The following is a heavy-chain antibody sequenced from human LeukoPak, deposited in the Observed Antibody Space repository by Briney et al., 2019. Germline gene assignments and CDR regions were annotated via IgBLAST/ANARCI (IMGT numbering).Heavy chain of an antibody. CDR1: GFTHSTYA. J-gene: IGHJ3*01. D-gene: IGHD5-24*01. Sequence: PGRCLRLSCGASGFTHSTYAMSWVREARRKGWEGVSVISGSCSSTYYADSVKGRFTIARDNPKNTLYLQMNSLRAEDTAVYYCAKEMAAIRAFDLWGQGTMVTVSS. CDR2: ISGSCSST. V-gene: IGHV3-23*01. CDR3: AKEMAAIRAFDL.